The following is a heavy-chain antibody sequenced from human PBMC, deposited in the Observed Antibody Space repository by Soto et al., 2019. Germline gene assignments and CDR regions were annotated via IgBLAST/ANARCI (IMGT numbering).Heavy chain of an antibody. CDR1: GFTFSSYA. CDR3: AKDSSSWHYYYYYYMDV. Sequence: GGSLRLSCAASGFTFSSYAMSWVRQAPGKGLEWVSAISGSGGSTYYADSVKGRFTISRDNSKNTLYLQMNSLRAEDTAVYYCAKDSSSWHYYYYYYMDVWGKGTTVTVSS. J-gene: IGHJ6*03. V-gene: IGHV3-23*01. D-gene: IGHD6-13*01. CDR2: ISGSGGST.